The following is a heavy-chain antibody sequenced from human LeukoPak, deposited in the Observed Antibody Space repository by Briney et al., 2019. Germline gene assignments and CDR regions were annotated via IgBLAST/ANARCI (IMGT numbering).Heavy chain of an antibody. CDR3: ARVGYCSGGSCYAGFGWFNP. D-gene: IGHD2-15*01. V-gene: IGHV4-4*02. Sequence: SGTLSPTCAVSGGSISSSNWWSWVRQPPGKGLEWIGEIYHSGSTNYNPFLKSRVTISVDKSKNQFSLKLSSVTAADTAVYYCARVGYCSGGSCYAGFGWFNPWGQGTLVTVSS. J-gene: IGHJ5*02. CDR2: IYHSGST. CDR1: GGSISSSNW.